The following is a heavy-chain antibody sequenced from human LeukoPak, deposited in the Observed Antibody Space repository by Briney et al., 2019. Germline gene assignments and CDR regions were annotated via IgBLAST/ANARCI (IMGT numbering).Heavy chain of an antibody. V-gene: IGHV4-39*07. D-gene: IGHD3-9*01. CDR3: ARAYYDILTGYPSFDY. Sequence: PSETLSLTCTVSGGSISSSSYYWGWIRQPPGKGLEWIGSIYYSGSTYYNPSLKSRVTISVDTSKNQFSLKLSSVTAADTAVYYCARAYYDILTGYPSFDYWGQGTLVTVSS. CDR2: IYYSGST. CDR1: GGSISSSSYY. J-gene: IGHJ4*02.